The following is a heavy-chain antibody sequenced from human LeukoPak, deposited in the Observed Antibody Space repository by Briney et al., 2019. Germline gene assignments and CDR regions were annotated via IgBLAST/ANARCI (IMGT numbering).Heavy chain of an antibody. D-gene: IGHD3-10*01. CDR1: GGTFSSYA. CDR2: INPSGGST. J-gene: IGHJ3*02. V-gene: IGHV1-46*01. CDR3: ASGQYYYGSGSYEGAFDI. Sequence: ASVKVSCKASGGTFSSYAISWVRQAPGQGLEWMGIINPSGGSTSYAQKFQGRVTMTRDTSTSTVYMELSSLRSEDTAVYYCASGQYYYGSGSYEGAFDIWGQGTMVTVSS.